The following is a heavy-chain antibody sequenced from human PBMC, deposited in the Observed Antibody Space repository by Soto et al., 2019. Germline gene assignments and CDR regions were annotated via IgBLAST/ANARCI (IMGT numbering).Heavy chain of an antibody. CDR2: ISWDGGST. CDR1: GFTFDDYA. D-gene: IGHD6-13*01. CDR3: AKALAQSSYYGIDV. V-gene: IGHV3-43D*04. Sequence: PGGSLRLSCAASGFTFDDYAMHWVRQAPGKGLEWVSLISWDGGSTYYADSVKGRFTISRDNSKNSLYLQMNSRRAEDTALYYCAKALAQSSYYGIDVWGQGTTVTVSS. J-gene: IGHJ6*02.